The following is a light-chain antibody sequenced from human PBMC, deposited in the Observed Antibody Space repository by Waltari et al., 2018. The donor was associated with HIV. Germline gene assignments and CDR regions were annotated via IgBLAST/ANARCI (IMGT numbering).Light chain of an antibody. CDR1: HPISTW. V-gene: IGKV1D-12*01. CDR3: QQANSFPLT. J-gene: IGKJ4*01. Sequence: DIQMTQSPSPVSASVVDRVPITCRAIHPISTWLAWYQQKPGKAPKLLIYAAASLQTGVPSRFSGSGSGTDFTLTISSLQPEDFATYYCQQANSFPLTFGGGTKVDIK. CDR2: AAA.